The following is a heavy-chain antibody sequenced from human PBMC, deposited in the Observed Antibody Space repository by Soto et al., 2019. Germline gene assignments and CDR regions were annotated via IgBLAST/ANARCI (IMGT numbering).Heavy chain of an antibody. CDR1: SASLGDHY. J-gene: IGHJ6*02. CDR3: ARGEPSGDRFGPRNFFYAGVDV. D-gene: IGHD5-18*01. CDR2: VHPGRST. V-gene: IGHV4-34*01. Sequence: PSATLSLTCSVFSASLGDHYCACLSQSPHKGLERIGEVHPGRSTAYNRPLKSRLTVSLDRCKNQLSLKVASVTAADTAVYSCARGEPSGDRFGPRNFFYAGVDVWGPGTTVTVS.